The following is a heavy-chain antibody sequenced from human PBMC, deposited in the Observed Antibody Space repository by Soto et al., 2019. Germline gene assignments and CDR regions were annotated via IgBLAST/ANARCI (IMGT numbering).Heavy chain of an antibody. J-gene: IGHJ5*02. V-gene: IGHV1-2*02. D-gene: IGHD3-16*01. CDR1: GYTFTDYY. CDR3: ARGGREVPRIPYDT. Sequence: QVQLVQSGAEVKKPGASVYVSCKASGYTFTDYYLHWVRQAPGQGLEWMGWINPNVGGTNYARKFQGRVKMTRDTSISTVYMKLTRLRPEDTATYYCARGGREVPRIPYDTWGQGTLVTVSS. CDR2: INPNVGGT.